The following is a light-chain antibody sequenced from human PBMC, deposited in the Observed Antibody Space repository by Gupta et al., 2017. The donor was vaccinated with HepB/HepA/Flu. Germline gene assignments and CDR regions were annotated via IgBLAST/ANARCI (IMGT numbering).Light chain of an antibody. CDR3: QQYNNWPIT. Sequence: IVMTQSPATLSVSPGERATLSCRASQSVSDNLAWYQQKPGQAPRLLTYGASTRATGIPARFSGSGSGTEFTLTISSLQSEDFAVYYCQQYNNWPITFGGGTKVEIK. V-gene: IGKV3-15*01. J-gene: IGKJ4*01. CDR1: QSVSDN. CDR2: GAS.